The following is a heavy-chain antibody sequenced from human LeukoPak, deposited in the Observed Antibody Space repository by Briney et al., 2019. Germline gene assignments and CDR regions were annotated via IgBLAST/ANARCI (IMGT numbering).Heavy chain of an antibody. CDR1: GFSLSTTGMR. CDR2: IDWDDDK. CDR3: AHRGARDILTGYSYGMDV. V-gene: IGHV2-70*04. D-gene: IGHD3-9*01. J-gene: IGHJ6*02. Sequence: SAPTLVNPTQTLTLTCTFSGFSLSTTGMRLSWIRQPPGKALKWLARIDWDDDKFYSTSLRTRLTISKDTSKNQVVLTMTNMDPVDTATYYCAHRGARDILTGYSYGMDVWGQGTTVTVSS.